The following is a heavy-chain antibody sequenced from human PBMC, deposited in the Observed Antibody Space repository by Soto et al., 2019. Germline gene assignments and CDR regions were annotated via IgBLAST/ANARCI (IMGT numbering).Heavy chain of an antibody. CDR1: GYTYTRYY. CDR3: ARDRIVGATTLVYPTYYYGMDV. Sequence: ASVKVSCKASGYTYTRYYMHWVLQAPVQVLEWMVIINPSGGSTSYAQKFQGRVTMTRDTSTSTVYMELSSLRSEDTAVYYCARDRIVGATTLVYPTYYYGMDVWGQGTTVTVSS. J-gene: IGHJ6*02. CDR2: INPSGGST. D-gene: IGHD1-26*01. V-gene: IGHV1-46*01.